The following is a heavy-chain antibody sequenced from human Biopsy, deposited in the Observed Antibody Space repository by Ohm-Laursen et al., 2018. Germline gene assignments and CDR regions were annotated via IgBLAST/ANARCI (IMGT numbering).Heavy chain of an antibody. Sequence: ASVKVSCKASAYSFGDHRIHWVRQAPGQGLEWMGWIDPKSGGTNYAQKFQGRVTMTTDTSTSTVYLELRRLISDDTAVYYCARDIMNRIAGLVARSDVFDVWGQGTLVTVSS. V-gene: IGHV1-2*02. D-gene: IGHD3-16*01. J-gene: IGHJ3*01. CDR1: AYSFGDHR. CDR3: ARDIMNRIAGLVARSDVFDV. CDR2: IDPKSGGT.